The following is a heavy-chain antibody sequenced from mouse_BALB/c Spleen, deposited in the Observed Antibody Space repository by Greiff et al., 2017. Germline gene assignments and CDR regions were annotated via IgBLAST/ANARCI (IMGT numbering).Heavy chain of an antibody. CDR3: TRAYRYDVAWFAY. CDR1: GYTFTSYY. CDR2: INPSNGGT. D-gene: IGHD2-14*01. V-gene: IGHV1S81*02. Sequence: VQLQQPGAELVKPGASVKLSCKASGYTFTSYYMYWVKQRPGQGLEWIGGINPSNGGTNFNEKFKSKATLTVDKSSSTAYMQLSSLTSEDSAVYYCTRAYRYDVAWFAYWGQGTLVTVSA. J-gene: IGHJ3*01.